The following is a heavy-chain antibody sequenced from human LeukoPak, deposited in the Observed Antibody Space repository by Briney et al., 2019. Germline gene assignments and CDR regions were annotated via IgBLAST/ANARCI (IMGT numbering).Heavy chain of an antibody. V-gene: IGHV3-48*03. CDR1: GFTFSSYE. CDR3: AKLVSGSDRIDY. Sequence: GGSLRLSCAASGFTFSSYEMNWVRQAPGKGLEWVSYISSSGSTIYYADSVKGRFTISRDNAKNSLYLQMNSLRAEDTAVYYCAKLVSGSDRIDYWGQGTLVTVSS. D-gene: IGHD1-26*01. J-gene: IGHJ4*02. CDR2: ISSSGSTI.